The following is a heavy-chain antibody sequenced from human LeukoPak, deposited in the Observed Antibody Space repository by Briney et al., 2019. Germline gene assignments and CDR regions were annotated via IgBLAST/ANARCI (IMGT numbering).Heavy chain of an antibody. J-gene: IGHJ4*02. CDR1: GFTFSNYA. V-gene: IGHV3-23*01. CDR3: AKVEDYYGSGSYFGYFDY. Sequence: PGGSLGLSCAASGFTFSNYAMSWVRQAPGKGLEWVSAISGSGGSTYYADSVKGRFTISRDNSKNTLYLQMNSLRAEDTAVYYCAKVEDYYGSGSYFGYFDYWGQGTLVTVSS. CDR2: ISGSGGST. D-gene: IGHD3-10*01.